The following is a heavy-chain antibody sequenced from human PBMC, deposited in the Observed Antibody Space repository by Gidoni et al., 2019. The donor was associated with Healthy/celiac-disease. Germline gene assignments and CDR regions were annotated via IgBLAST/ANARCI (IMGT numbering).Heavy chain of an antibody. CDR3: AKDMEETDWYFDL. D-gene: IGHD3-3*01. J-gene: IGHJ2*01. V-gene: IGHV3-9*01. Sequence: EVQLVESGGGWVQPGRSLSLSCAASGFTFYDYAMHWVRQAPGKGLEWVSGISWNSGSIGYADSVKGRFTISRDNAKNSLYLQMNSLRAEDTALYYCAKDMEETDWYFDLGGRGTLVTVSS. CDR1: GFTFYDYA. CDR2: ISWNSGSI.